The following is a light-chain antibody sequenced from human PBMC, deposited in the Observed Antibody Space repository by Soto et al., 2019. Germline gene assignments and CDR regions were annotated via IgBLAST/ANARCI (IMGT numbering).Light chain of an antibody. V-gene: IGKV1-5*03. CDR1: QSISSW. J-gene: IGKJ4*01. Sequence: DIQMTQSPSTLSASVGDKVTNTCRASQSISSWLAWYQQKPGKAPKLLIYKASSLESGVPSRFSGSGSGTEFTFTISSLQPDDFATYYCQQYNSYPLTFGGGTKVDIK. CDR3: QQYNSYPLT. CDR2: KAS.